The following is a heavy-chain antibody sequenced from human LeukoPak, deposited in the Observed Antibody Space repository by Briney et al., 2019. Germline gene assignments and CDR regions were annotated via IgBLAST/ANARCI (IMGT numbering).Heavy chain of an antibody. Sequence: GASVKVSCKASGYTFTSYGISGVRQAPGQGLEWMGWINPNSGGTNYAQKFQGRVTMTRDTSISTAYMELSRLRSDDTAVYYCARSRVVVVAATRRNWFDPWGQGTLVTVSS. J-gene: IGHJ5*02. CDR3: ARSRVVVVAATRRNWFDP. CDR2: INPNSGGT. D-gene: IGHD2-15*01. CDR1: GYTFTSYG. V-gene: IGHV1-2*02.